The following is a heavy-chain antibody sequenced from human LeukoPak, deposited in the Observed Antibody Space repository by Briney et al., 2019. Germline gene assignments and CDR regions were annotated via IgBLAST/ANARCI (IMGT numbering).Heavy chain of an antibody. D-gene: IGHD3-10*01. CDR1: GFTFDDYA. CDR3: AKDIKRRYYYGSGDFDY. CDR2: ISWNSGSI. Sequence: PGGSLRLSCAASGFTFDDYAMHWVRQAPGKGLEWVSGISWNSGSIGYADSVKGRFTISRDNAKNSLYLQMNSLRAEDTALYYCAKDIKRRYYYGSGDFDYWGQGTLVTVSS. V-gene: IGHV3-9*01. J-gene: IGHJ4*02.